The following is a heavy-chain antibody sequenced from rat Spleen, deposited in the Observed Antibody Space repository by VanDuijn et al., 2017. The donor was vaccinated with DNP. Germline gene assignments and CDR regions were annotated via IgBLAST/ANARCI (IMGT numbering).Heavy chain of an antibody. CDR1: GFTFSTFP. Sequence: EVQLVESGGGLVQPGRSMKLSCAASGFTFSTFPMAWVRQAPKKGLEWVATIFYDDTRTYYRDSVKGRFTISRDNAKSTLYLQLDSLRSEDTATYYCATGGSPYYFDYWGQGVMVTVSS. J-gene: IGHJ2*01. V-gene: IGHV5-46*01. CDR2: IFYDDTRT. D-gene: IGHD5-1*01. CDR3: ATGGSPYYFDY.